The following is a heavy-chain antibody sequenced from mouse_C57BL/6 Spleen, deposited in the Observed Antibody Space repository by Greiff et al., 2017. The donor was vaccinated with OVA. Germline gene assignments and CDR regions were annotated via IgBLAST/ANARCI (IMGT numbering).Heavy chain of an antibody. Sequence: VQLKESGPELVKPGASVKISCKASGYSFTDYNMNWVKQSNGKSLEWIGVINPNYGTTSYNQKFKGKATLTVDQSSSTAYMQLNSLTSEDSAVYYCASSLYYGSSYYFDYWGQGTTLTVSS. CDR1: GYSFTDYN. D-gene: IGHD1-1*01. CDR3: ASSLYYGSSYYFDY. V-gene: IGHV1-39*01. J-gene: IGHJ2*01. CDR2: INPNYGTT.